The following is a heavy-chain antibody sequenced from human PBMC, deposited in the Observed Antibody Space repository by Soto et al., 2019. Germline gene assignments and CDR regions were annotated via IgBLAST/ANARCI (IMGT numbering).Heavy chain of an antibody. Sequence: QVQLVQSGAEVKKPGASVKVSCKASGYTFTRSGISWVRXXXXXXXXXMGWISTYNCDTNYAQTFQGRVTMTTDTSXXXXYMXLRSXXXDXXAVXYCAREGVAPYYYYGMDVWGQGTPVTVSS. J-gene: IGHJ6*02. CDR3: AREGVAPYYYYGMDV. CDR2: ISTYNCDT. V-gene: IGHV1-18*01. CDR1: GYTFTRSG. D-gene: IGHD5-12*01.